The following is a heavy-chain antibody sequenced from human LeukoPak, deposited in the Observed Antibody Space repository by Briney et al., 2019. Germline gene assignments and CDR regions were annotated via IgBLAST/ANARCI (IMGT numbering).Heavy chain of an antibody. V-gene: IGHV3-23*01. Sequence: SGGSLRLSCVASGFSFSYHGMNWVRQAPGKGLEWVSAISGSGGSTYYADSVKGRFTISRDNSKNTLYLQMNSLRAEDTAVYYWAGGGGAARFRALHLGLGLAWGQGTLVTVSS. CDR1: GFSFSYHG. CDR2: ISGSGGST. J-gene: IGHJ5*02. D-gene: IGHD6-6*01. CDR3: AGGGGAARFRALHLGLGLA.